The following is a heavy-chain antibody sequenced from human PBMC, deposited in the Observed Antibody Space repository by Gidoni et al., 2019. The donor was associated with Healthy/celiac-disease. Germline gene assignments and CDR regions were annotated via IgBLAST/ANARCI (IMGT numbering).Heavy chain of an antibody. CDR3: ARDSDRGSYYDKAFDI. CDR1: GYTFPNYY. V-gene: IGHV1-46*01. J-gene: IGHJ3*02. D-gene: IGHD3-22*01. CDR2: INPSGGST. Sequence: QVQLVQSGAEVKKPGASVKVSCKASGYTFPNYYMHWVRQAPGQGLEWMGIINPSGGSTTYAQKFQGRVTMTRDTSTSTVYMELSSLRSEDTAVYYCARDSDRGSYYDKAFDIWGQGTMVTVSS.